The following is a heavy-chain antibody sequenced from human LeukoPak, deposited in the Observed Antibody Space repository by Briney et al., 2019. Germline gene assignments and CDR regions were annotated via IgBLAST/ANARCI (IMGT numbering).Heavy chain of an antibody. CDR1: GYTFTSYG. V-gene: IGHV1-3*01. CDR2: INAGNGNT. J-gene: IGHJ4*02. Sequence: GASVKVSCKASGYTFTSYGISWVRQAPGQGLEWMGWINAGNGNTKYSQKFQGRVTITRDTSASTAYIELSSLRSEDTAVYYCARDELDYGVRNFDYWGQGTPVAVSS. D-gene: IGHD4-17*01. CDR3: ARDELDYGVRNFDY.